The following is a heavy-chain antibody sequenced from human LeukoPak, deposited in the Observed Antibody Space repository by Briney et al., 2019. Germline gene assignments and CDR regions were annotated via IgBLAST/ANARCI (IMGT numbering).Heavy chain of an antibody. V-gene: IGHV3-48*03. CDR1: GFTFSSYE. J-gene: IGHJ6*03. Sequence: GGSLRLSCAASGFTFSSYEMNWVRQAPGKRLEWVSYISSSGSTIYYADSVKGRFTISRDNAKNSLYLQMNSLRAEDTAVYYCARASSGRYASALYYMDVWGKGTTVTV. CDR3: ARASSGRYASALYYMDV. CDR2: ISSSGSTI. D-gene: IGHD6-19*01.